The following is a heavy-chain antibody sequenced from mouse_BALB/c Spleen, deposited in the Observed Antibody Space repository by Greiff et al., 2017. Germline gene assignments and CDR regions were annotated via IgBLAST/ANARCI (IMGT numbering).Heavy chain of an antibody. CDR1: GYTFTNYW. V-gene: IGHV1-63*02. Sequence: QVQLKESGAELVRPGTSVKISCKASGYTFTNYWLGWVKQRPGHGLEWIGDIYPGGGYTNYNEKFKGKATLTADTSSSTAYMQLSSLTSEDSAVYFCAREIITTATGYFDYWGQGTTLTVSS. J-gene: IGHJ2*01. CDR3: AREIITTATGYFDY. D-gene: IGHD1-2*01. CDR2: IYPGGGYT.